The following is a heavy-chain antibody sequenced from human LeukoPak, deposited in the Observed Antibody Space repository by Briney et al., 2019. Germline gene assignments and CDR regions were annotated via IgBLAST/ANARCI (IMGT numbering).Heavy chain of an antibody. V-gene: IGHV3-30*02. D-gene: IGHD3-10*01. CDR2: IRYDGSNQ. J-gene: IGHJ4*02. CDR1: GFTCSSYG. Sequence: GGSLRLSCAASGFTCSSYGMHWVRQAPGKALEWVAFIRYDGSNQYYADSVKGRFTISRDNSKNTLYLQMNSLRAEDTAVYYCAKDRSGSYYNVMDDYWGQGTLVTVSS. CDR3: AKDRSGSYYNVMDDY.